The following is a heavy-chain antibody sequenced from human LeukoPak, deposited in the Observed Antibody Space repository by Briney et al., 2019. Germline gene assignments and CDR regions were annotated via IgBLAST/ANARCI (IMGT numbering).Heavy chain of an antibody. CDR3: AKGDSGYCSSISCYLDY. CDR1: GFTFSNYG. CDR2: ISYDGNNK. D-gene: IGHD2-2*01. J-gene: IGHJ4*02. V-gene: IGHV3-30*18. Sequence: GGSLRLSCAASGFTFSNYGMHWVRQAPGKGLEWVAVISYDGNNKYSADSVGGRFTISRDNSKNTLYLQMDSLRAEDTALYYCAKGDSGYCSSISCYLDYWGQGTLVTVSS.